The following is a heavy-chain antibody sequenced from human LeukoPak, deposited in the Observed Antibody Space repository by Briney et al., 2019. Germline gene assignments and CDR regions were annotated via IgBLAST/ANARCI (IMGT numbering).Heavy chain of an antibody. J-gene: IGHJ6*02. D-gene: IGHD3-3*01. Sequence: PGRSLRLSCAASGFTFSSYGMHWVRQAPGKGLEWVAVISYDGSNKYYADSVKGRFTISRDNSKNTLYLQMNSLRAEDTAVYYCAKDRHYDFWSGYYYYYYYGMDVWGQGTTVTVSS. CDR1: GFTFSSYG. CDR3: AKDRHYDFWSGYYYYYYYGMDV. CDR2: ISYDGSNK. V-gene: IGHV3-30*18.